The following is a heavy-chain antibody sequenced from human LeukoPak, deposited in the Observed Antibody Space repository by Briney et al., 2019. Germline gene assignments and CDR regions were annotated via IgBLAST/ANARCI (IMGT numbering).Heavy chain of an antibody. D-gene: IGHD5-18*01. Sequence: SETLSLTCTVSGGSISSYYWSWIRQPPGKGLEWIGYIYYSGSTNYNPSLKSRVTISVDTSKNQFSLKLSSVTAADTAVYYCARDSGYSYGSIDYWGQGTLVTVSS. J-gene: IGHJ4*02. V-gene: IGHV4-59*01. CDR2: IYYSGST. CDR1: GGSISSYY. CDR3: ARDSGYSYGSIDY.